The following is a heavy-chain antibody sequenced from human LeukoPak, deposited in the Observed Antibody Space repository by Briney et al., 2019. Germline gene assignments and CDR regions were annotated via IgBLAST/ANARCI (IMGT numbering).Heavy chain of an antibody. V-gene: IGHV3-48*03. J-gene: IGHJ5*02. Sequence: GGSLRLSCAASGFTFSSYEMNWVRQAPGKGLEWVSYISSSGSTIYYADSVKGRFTISRDNAKNSLYLQMNSLRAEETAVYYCARARISDWFPRWFDPWGKGTLVTVSS. CDR3: ARARISDWFPRWFDP. CDR2: ISSSGSTI. D-gene: IGHD3-9*01. CDR1: GFTFSSYE.